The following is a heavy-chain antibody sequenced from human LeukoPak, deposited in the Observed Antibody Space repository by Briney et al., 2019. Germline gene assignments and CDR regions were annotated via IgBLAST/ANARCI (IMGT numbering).Heavy chain of an antibody. CDR1: GFTFSSYS. CDR3: ARSNSGYHFDY. J-gene: IGHJ4*02. Sequence: GGSLRLSCAASGFTFSSYSMNWVRQAPGKGLEWVSSISSSSSYIYYADSVKGRFTISRDNAKNSLYLQMNSLRAEDTAVYHCARSNSGYHFDYWGQGTLVTVSS. CDR2: ISSSSSYI. D-gene: IGHD3-22*01. V-gene: IGHV3-21*01.